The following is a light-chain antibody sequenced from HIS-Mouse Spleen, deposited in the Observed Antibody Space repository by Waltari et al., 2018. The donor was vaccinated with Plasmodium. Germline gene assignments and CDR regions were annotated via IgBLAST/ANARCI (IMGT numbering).Light chain of an antibody. CDR2: EDS. CDR3: YSTDSSGNHRV. V-gene: IGLV3-10*01. J-gene: IGLJ3*02. Sequence: SYELTQPPSVSVSPGQTARTTSSGDALPKNYAYWYQQKSGQAPVLVIYEDSKRPSGIPERFSGSSSGTMATLTISGAQVEDEADYYCYSTDSSGNHRVFGGGTKLTVL. CDR1: ALPKNY.